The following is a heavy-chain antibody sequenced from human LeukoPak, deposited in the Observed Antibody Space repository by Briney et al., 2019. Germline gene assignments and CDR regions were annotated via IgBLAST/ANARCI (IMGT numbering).Heavy chain of an antibody. V-gene: IGHV4-38-2*02. Sequence: KASETLSLTCTVSGYSISSGYYWGWIRQPPGEGLEWIGSIYHSGSTYYNPSLKSRVTISVDTSKNQFSLKLSSVTAADTAVYYCVTLDSGYTFDPWGKGVQVTVSS. D-gene: IGHD3-22*01. CDR3: VTLDSGYTFDP. J-gene: IGHJ5*02. CDR2: IYHSGST. CDR1: GYSISSGYY.